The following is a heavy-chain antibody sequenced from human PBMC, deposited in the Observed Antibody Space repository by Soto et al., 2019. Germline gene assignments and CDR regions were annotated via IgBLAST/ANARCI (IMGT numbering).Heavy chain of an antibody. CDR1: GYTFTSHG. V-gene: IGHV1-18*01. CDR3: ARDSRYYDFWSGSLSYGMDV. CDR2: ISAYNGNT. J-gene: IGHJ6*02. Sequence: ASVKVSCKASGYTFTSHGISWVRKAPGQGLEWMGWISAYNGNTNYAQKLQGRVTMTTDTSTSTAYMELRSLRSDDTAVYYCARDSRYYDFWSGSLSYGMDVWGQGTTVTVSS. D-gene: IGHD3-3*01.